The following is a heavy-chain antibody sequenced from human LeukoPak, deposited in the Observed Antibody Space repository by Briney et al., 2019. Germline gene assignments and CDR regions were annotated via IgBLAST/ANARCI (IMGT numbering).Heavy chain of an antibody. CDR3: AKDIDPHYDFWSGYPDP. J-gene: IGHJ5*02. Sequence: GGSLRLSCAASGFTFDDYAMHWVRQAPGKGLGWVSLISWDGGSTYYADSVKGRFTISRDNSKNSLYLQMNSLRAEDTALYYCAKDIDPHYDFWSGYPDPWGQGTLVTVSS. V-gene: IGHV3-43D*03. D-gene: IGHD3-3*01. CDR1: GFTFDDYA. CDR2: ISWDGGST.